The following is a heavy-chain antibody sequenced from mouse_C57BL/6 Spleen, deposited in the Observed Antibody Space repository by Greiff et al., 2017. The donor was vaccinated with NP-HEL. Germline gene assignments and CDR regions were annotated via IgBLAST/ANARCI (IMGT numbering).Heavy chain of an antibody. J-gene: IGHJ1*03. D-gene: IGHD3-3*01. Sequence: VQLVESGAELVKPGASVKMSCKASGYTFTSYWITWVKQRPGQGLEWIGDIYPGSGSTNYNEKFKSKATLTVDTSSSTAYMQLSSLTSEDSAVYYCARRGRGDWYFDVWGTGTTVTVSS. V-gene: IGHV1-55*01. CDR2: IYPGSGST. CDR3: ARRGRGDWYFDV. CDR1: GYTFTSYW.